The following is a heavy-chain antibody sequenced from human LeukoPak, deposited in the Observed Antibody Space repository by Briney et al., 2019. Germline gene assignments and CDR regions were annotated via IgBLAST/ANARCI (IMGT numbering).Heavy chain of an antibody. Sequence: GGSLRLSCVVSGFSLSNYAMSWVRQAPGKGLEWVANIKQDGSEKNYVDSVKGRFTISRDNAKNSLYLQMNSLRAEDTAVYYCAREGFGYSGYSVPPDYWGQGTLVTVSS. CDR2: IKQDGSEK. CDR3: AREGFGYSGYSVPPDY. CDR1: GFSLSNYA. V-gene: IGHV3-7*01. J-gene: IGHJ4*02. D-gene: IGHD5-12*01.